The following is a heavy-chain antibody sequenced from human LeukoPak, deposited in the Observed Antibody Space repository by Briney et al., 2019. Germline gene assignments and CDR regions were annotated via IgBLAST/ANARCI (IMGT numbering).Heavy chain of an antibody. J-gene: IGHJ6*02. CDR3: AIDIPHYYNGMDV. V-gene: IGHV3-48*03. CDR1: GFTFSSYE. Sequence: GGSLRLSCAASGFTFSSYEMNWVRQAPGKGLEWVSYISSSGSTIYYADSVKGRFTISRDNAENSLYLQMNSLRAEDTAVYYCAIDIPHYYNGMDVWGQGTTVTVSS. CDR2: ISSSGSTI.